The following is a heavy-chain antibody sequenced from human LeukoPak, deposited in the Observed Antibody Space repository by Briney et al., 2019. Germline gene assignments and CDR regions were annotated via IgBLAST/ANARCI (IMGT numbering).Heavy chain of an antibody. V-gene: IGHV4-30-4*08. CDR1: GGSISSGDYY. CDR3: ARALSRAAVAAPDY. CDR2: IYYSGST. J-gene: IGHJ4*02. Sequence: SQTLSLTCTVSGGSISSGDYYWSWIRQPPGKGLEWIGYIYYSGSTYYNPSLKSRVTISVDTSKNQFSLKLSSVTAADTAVYYCARALSRAAVAAPDYWGQGTLVTVSS. D-gene: IGHD6-19*01.